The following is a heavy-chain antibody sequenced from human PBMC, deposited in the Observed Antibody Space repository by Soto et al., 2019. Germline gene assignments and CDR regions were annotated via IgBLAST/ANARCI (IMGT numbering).Heavy chain of an antibody. V-gene: IGHV1-69*06. CDR3: ARVTDYDILTGLNYYYGMDV. D-gene: IGHD3-9*01. J-gene: IGHJ6*02. CDR1: GGTFSSYA. CDR2: IIPIFGTA. Sequence: QVQLVQSGAEVKKPGSSVKVSCKASGGTFSSYAISWVRQAPGQGLEWMGGIIPIFGTANYAQKFQGRVTITADKSTSTADMELSSLRAEDTAVYYCARVTDYDILTGLNYYYGMDVWGQGTTVTVSS.